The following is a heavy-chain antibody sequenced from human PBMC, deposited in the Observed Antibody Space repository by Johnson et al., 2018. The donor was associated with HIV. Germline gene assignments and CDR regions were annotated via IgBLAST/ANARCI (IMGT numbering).Heavy chain of an antibody. Sequence: QMLLVESGGGVVQPGRSLRLSCGASGFSFNNYAMHWVRQAPGKGLEWVAVIGYDGSNKYYADSVKGRLTVTRDNSKNTLYLQMNSLRAEDTALYYCARERVGAAFDIWGQGTMVTVSS. V-gene: IGHV3-30*04. D-gene: IGHD1-26*01. J-gene: IGHJ3*02. CDR2: IGYDGSNK. CDR1: GFSFNNYA. CDR3: ARERVGAAFDI.